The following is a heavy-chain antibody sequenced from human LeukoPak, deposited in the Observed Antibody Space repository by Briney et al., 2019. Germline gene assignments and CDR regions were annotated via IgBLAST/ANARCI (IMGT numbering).Heavy chain of an antibody. V-gene: IGHV1-3*01. CDR2: IIAGNGNT. CDR1: GYTFTSYA. Sequence: ASVKVSCKASGYTFTSYAIHWARQAPGQRLEWMGWIIAGNGNTKYSQKFQGRVTITRDTFASTAYMELSSLRSEDTAVYYCARFSRGVIAFDYWGQGTLVAVSS. J-gene: IGHJ4*02. CDR3: ARFSRGVIAFDY. D-gene: IGHD3-10*01.